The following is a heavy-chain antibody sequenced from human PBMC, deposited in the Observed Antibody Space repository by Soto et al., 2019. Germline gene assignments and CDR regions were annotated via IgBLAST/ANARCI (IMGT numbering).Heavy chain of an antibody. CDR3: GGGTYTYGYAIDL. D-gene: IGHD5-18*01. CDR2: IYSSGST. V-gene: IGHV4-31*03. CDR1: GGSISSGGYY. J-gene: IGHJ5*02. Sequence: QVQLQESGPGLVKPSQTLSLTCSVSGGSISSGGYYWSWVRQHPGKGLEWIGYIYSSGSTYHNPSLESRVSISIDTSKNHFSLKLTSVTAADTAVYFCGGGTYTYGYAIDLWGQGTLVTVSS.